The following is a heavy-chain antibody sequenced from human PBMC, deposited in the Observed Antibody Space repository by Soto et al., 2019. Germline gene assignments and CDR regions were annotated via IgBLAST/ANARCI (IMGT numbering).Heavy chain of an antibody. CDR1: GGSISSGGYY. Sequence: PSETLSLTCTVSGGSISSGGYYWSWIRQHPGKGLEWIGYIYYSGSTYYNPSPKSRVTISVDTSKNQFSLKLSSVTAADTAVYYCARDSSSYGNPGYYGMDVWGQGTTVTAP. CDR2: IYYSGST. CDR3: ARDSSSYGNPGYYGMDV. J-gene: IGHJ6*02. D-gene: IGHD5-18*01. V-gene: IGHV4-31*03.